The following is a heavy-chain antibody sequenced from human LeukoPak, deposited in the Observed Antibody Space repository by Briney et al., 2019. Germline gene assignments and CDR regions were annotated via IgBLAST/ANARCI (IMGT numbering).Heavy chain of an antibody. CDR3: AREGTHNDYYDSSGYYYARDY. Sequence: SETLSLTCAVYGGSFSGYYWSWIRQPPGKGLEWIGEIYHSGSTYYNPSLKSRVTISVDTSKNQFSLKLSSVTAADTAVYYCAREGTHNDYYDSSGYYYARDYWGQGTLVTVSS. CDR1: GGSFSGYY. D-gene: IGHD3-22*01. CDR2: IYHSGST. V-gene: IGHV4-34*01. J-gene: IGHJ4*02.